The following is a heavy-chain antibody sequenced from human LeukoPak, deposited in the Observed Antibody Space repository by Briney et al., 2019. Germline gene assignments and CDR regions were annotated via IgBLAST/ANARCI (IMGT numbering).Heavy chain of an antibody. J-gene: IGHJ4*02. CDR2: IFHRGGT. CDR1: NDSISSGDYY. D-gene: IGHD6-19*01. Sequence: SETLSLTCTVSNDSISSGDYYWNWIRQPPGKGLEWIGYIFHRGGTSYNPSLKSRVTISVDTSKNQFSLKLSSVTAADTAVYYCALGIQWLVRGFYYWGQGTLVTVSS. V-gene: IGHV4-30-4*01. CDR3: ALGIQWLVRGFYY.